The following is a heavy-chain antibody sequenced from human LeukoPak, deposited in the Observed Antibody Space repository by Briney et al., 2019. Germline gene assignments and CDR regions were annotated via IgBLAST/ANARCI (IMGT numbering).Heavy chain of an antibody. V-gene: IGHV3-53*01. D-gene: IGHD6-19*01. Sequence: GGSLGLSCVASGFTVTSDCMNWVRQAPGKGLEWVSVIYSGGSTNYADSVKGRFTISRDNSKNTLYLQMNSLRAEDTAVYYCARIASDSSGWYHFDFWGQGTLVTVSS. CDR1: GFTVTSDC. J-gene: IGHJ4*02. CDR2: IYSGGST. CDR3: ARIASDSSGWYHFDF.